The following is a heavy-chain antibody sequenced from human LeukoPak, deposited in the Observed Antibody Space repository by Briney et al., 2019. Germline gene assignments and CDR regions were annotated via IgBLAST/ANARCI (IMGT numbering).Heavy chain of an antibody. V-gene: IGHV4-34*01. D-gene: IGHD3-22*01. J-gene: IGHJ6*03. Sequence: SETLSLTCAVYGGSFSSYYWSWIRQSPGKALEWIGEINHSGSTNYNPSLKSRVTISVDTSKNQFSLKLSSVTAADTAVYYCTRGSIAYYYMDVWGKGTTVTISS. CDR2: INHSGST. CDR1: GGSFSSYY. CDR3: TRGSIAYYYMDV.